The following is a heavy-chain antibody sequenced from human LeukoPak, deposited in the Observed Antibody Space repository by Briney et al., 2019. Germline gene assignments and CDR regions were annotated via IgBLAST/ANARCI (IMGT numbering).Heavy chain of an antibody. V-gene: IGHV4-59*08. J-gene: IGHJ3*02. CDR1: GGSIRSYY. Sequence: SETLSLTCTVSGGSIRSYYWGWIRQPPGKGLEWIGYIHYSESTKYNPSLKSRVTMSVDTSKNQFSLKLSSVTAADTAVYYCASRSGSFSDALDIWGQGTLVTVSS. CDR2: IHYSEST. D-gene: IGHD3-10*01. CDR3: ASRSGSFSDALDI.